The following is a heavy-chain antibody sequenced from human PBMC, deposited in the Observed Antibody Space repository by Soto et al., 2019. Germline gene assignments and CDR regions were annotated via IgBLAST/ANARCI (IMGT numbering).Heavy chain of an antibody. V-gene: IGHV1-18*01. CDR1: GYTFASYA. Sequence: QVQMVQSGAEVKKPGASVKVSCKASGYTFASYAISWMRQAPGQGLEWRGWISAYNDNTNYAQKLQGRGTMTTDTSTSTAYMELRSLRSDDTAVYYCARDPPPPDYWGQGTLVTVSS. CDR2: ISAYNDNT. J-gene: IGHJ4*02. CDR3: ARDPPPPDY.